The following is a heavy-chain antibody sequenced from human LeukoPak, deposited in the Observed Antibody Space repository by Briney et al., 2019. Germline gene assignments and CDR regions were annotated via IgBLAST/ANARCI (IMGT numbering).Heavy chain of an antibody. CDR3: ARLAWPDVVGAFEI. D-gene: IGHD2-15*01. CDR2: IHTSGAN. J-gene: IGHJ3*02. Sequence: SQTLSLTCTVSGDSISSANCHWSWIRQPAGKVLERNGRIHTSGANTYNPSLKSRVTMSLDTSKNQFSLQLNSVTAADTAIYYCARLAWPDVVGAFEIWGQGTMVTVSS. V-gene: IGHV4-61*02. CDR1: GDSISSANCH.